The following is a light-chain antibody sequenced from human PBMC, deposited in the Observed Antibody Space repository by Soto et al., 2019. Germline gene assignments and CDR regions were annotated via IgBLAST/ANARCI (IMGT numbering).Light chain of an antibody. CDR3: CSYASSSTYV. J-gene: IGLJ1*01. Sequence: QSALTQPASVSGSPGQSITISCTGTSSDVGSYNLVSWYQQHPGKAPKLMIYEVTKRPSGVSDRFSGSKSGNTASLTISGLQAEDEAGYYCCSYASSSTYVFGTGTKLTVL. CDR1: SSDVGSYNL. CDR2: EVT. V-gene: IGLV2-23*02.